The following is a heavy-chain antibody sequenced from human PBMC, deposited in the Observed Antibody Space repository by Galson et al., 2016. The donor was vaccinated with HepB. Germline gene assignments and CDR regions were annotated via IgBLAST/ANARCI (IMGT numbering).Heavy chain of an antibody. Sequence: TLSLTCTVSGDSISSGSFYRSWIRQPVGKGLEWIGRVYTSGITHYNASLKSRVTIPLNTSKNQFSLRLTSVTAADTAVYYCAREPFLDLDPNTRNNAFDIWGQGTMVTLSS. V-gene: IGHV4-61*02. CDR3: AREPFLDLDPNTRNNAFDI. CDR1: GDSISSGSFY. CDR2: VYTSGIT. D-gene: IGHD3/OR15-3a*01. J-gene: IGHJ3*02.